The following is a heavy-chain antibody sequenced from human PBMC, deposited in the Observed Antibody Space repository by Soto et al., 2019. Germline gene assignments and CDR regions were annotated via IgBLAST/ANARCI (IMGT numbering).Heavy chain of an antibody. J-gene: IGHJ3*02. D-gene: IGHD3-9*01. CDR2: IIPIFGTA. V-gene: IGHV1-69*01. CDR3: ATYVTYYDILNQAFDI. CDR1: GGTFSSYA. Sequence: QVQLVQSGAEVKKPGSSVKVSCKASGGTFSSYAISWVRQAPGQGLEWMGGIIPIFGTANYAQKFQGRVTITADESTSTAYMELSSLRSEDTAVYYCATYVTYYDILNQAFDIWCQGTMVTVSS.